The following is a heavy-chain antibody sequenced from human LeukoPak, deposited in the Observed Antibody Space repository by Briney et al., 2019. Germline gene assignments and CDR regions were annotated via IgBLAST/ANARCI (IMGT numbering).Heavy chain of an antibody. CDR1: GGSISSYY. D-gene: IGHD6-13*01. V-gene: IGHV4-59*01. Sequence: SETLSLTCTVSGGSISSYYWSWIRQPPGKGLEWIGYIYYSGSTNYNPSLKSRVTISVDTSKNQFSLKLSSVTAADTAVYYCARGAYDSSSWYYFDYWGQGTLVTVSS. CDR3: ARGAYDSSSWYYFDY. CDR2: IYYSGST. J-gene: IGHJ4*02.